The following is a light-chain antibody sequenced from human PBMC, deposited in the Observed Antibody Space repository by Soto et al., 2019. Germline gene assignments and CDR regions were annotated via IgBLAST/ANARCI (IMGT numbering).Light chain of an antibody. J-gene: IGLJ1*01. Sequence: QSVLTQPPSASGSPGQSVTISCTGTSSDVGGYNYVSWYQQHPGKAPKLIIYDVSKRPSGVPDRFSGSKSGNTASLTVSGLQAEDEADYYCSSDAGSSLVFGTGTKVTVL. CDR2: DVS. V-gene: IGLV2-8*01. CDR1: SSDVGGYNY. CDR3: SSDAGSSLV.